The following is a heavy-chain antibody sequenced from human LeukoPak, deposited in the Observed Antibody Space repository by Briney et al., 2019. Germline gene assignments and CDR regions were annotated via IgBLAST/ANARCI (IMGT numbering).Heavy chain of an antibody. CDR2: IYYSGST. J-gene: IGHJ4*02. CDR3: AKSGGYGLTDY. Sequence: PSETLSLTCTVSGGSISSYYWSWIRQPPGKGLEWIGYIYYSGSTNYNPSLKSRVTISVDTSKNQFSLKLTSVTAADTAMYYCAKSGGYGLTDYWGQGTRVTVSS. V-gene: IGHV4-59*08. D-gene: IGHD1-26*01. CDR1: GGSISSYY.